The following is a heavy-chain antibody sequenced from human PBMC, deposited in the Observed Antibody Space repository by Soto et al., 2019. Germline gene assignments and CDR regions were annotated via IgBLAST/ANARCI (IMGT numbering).Heavy chain of an antibody. D-gene: IGHD3-22*01. J-gene: IGHJ3*02. V-gene: IGHV1-18*01. CDR1: GYTFTSYG. CDR3: ARSPPPHSMIVVVIPDAFDI. CDR2: ISAYNGNT. Sequence: ASVKVSCKASGYTFTSYGISWVRQAPGQGLEWMGWISAYNGNTNYAQKLQGRVTMTTDTSTSTAYMELRSLRSDDTAVYYCARSPPPHSMIVVVIPDAFDIWGQGTMVTVSS.